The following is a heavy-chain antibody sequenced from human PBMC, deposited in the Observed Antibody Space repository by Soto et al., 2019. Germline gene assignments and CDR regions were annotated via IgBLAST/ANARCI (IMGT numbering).Heavy chain of an antibody. CDR1: GYTFTSYY. CDR2: INPSGGST. J-gene: IGHJ4*02. D-gene: IGHD1-26*01. Sequence: QVQLVQSGAEVKKPGASVKVSCKASGYTFTSYYMHWVRQAPGQGLEWMGIINPSGGSTSYAQKFQGRVTMNRDTAAGTVYMERSSLRSEDTAVYYCARIDSGSYDYWGQGTLVTVSS. CDR3: ARIDSGSYDY. V-gene: IGHV1-46*01.